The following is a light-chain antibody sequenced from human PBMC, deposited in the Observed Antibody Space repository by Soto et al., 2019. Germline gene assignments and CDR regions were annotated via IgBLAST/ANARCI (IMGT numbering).Light chain of an antibody. Sequence: EIVLTQSPGTLSLSPGERATLSCRASQSVSSSYLAWYQQKPGQAPRLLIYGASSRATGIPDRFSGSGSGTDFTLTISTLEPEDFAVYYCQQCGSSRTFGQGTKVEIK. CDR3: QQCGSSRT. CDR1: QSVSSSY. CDR2: GAS. J-gene: IGKJ1*01. V-gene: IGKV3-20*01.